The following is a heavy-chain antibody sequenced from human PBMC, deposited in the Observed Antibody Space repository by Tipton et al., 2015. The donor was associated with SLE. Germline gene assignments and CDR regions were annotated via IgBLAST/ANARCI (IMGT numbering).Heavy chain of an antibody. J-gene: IGHJ4*02. CDR2: IYSGGST. CDR3: AREVIVGATKFDY. CDR1: GFTVSNNY. D-gene: IGHD1-26*01. Sequence: SLRLSCAASGFTVSNNYMSWVRQAPGKGLEWVAIIYSGGSTYYADSVKGRFTVSRDNSKNTLYLQMDSLRAEDTAVYYCAREVIVGATKFDYWGQGALVTVSS. V-gene: IGHV3-53*01.